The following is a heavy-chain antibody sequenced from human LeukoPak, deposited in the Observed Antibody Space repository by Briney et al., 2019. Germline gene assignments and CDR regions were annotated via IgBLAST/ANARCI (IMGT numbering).Heavy chain of an antibody. V-gene: IGHV5-51*01. CDR1: GYSFSNYW. Sequence: HGASLKISCKSSGYSFSNYWIGWVRQVPGKGVEWMGISYCFDSDTIYSPSFQGQVTISADKSISTAYLQWSSLKASDTAMYYCARRTTTCAFDIWGQGTMVTVSS. J-gene: IGHJ3*02. CDR3: ARRTTTCAFDI. D-gene: IGHD2/OR15-2a*01. CDR2: SYCFDSDT.